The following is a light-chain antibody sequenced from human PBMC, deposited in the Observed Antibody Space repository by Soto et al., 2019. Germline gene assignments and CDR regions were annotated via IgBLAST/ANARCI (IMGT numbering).Light chain of an antibody. J-gene: IGLJ1*01. V-gene: IGLV2-14*01. CDR2: EVS. CDR3: ISYTTSSTLLYV. Sequence: QSALTQPASVSGSPGQSITISCTGTSSDVGGYNSVSWYQQHPGKAPKLMIYEVSDRPSGVSNRFSGSKSGNTASLTISGLQAEDEADYYCISYTTSSTLLYVFGTGTKVTGL. CDR1: SSDVGGYNS.